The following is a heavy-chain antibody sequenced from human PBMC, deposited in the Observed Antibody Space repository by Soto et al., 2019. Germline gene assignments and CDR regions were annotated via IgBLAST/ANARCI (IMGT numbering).Heavy chain of an antibody. D-gene: IGHD2-8*02. J-gene: IGHJ4*02. V-gene: IGHV4-34*01. CDR2: INHSGST. CDR1: GGSFSGYY. CDR3: ARDKITGLFDY. Sequence: QVQLQQWGAGLLKPSETLSLTCAVYGGSFSGYYWTWIRQPPGTGLEWIGEINHSGSTNYNPSLTSRVTISVDTSKTQFSLKLTPVTAADTAVYYCARDKITGLFDYWGQGPLVTVSS.